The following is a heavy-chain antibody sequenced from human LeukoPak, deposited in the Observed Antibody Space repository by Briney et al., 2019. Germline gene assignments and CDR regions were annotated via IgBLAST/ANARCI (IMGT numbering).Heavy chain of an antibody. V-gene: IGHV3-23*01. CDR3: ASADYDFWSGYPPSPDY. Sequence: GGSLRLSCAASEFTFSSFAMSWVRQAPGKGLEWVSHISGSGGSTFYADSVKGRFTISRDNSKNTLYLQMDSLRAEDTAVYYCASADYDFWSGYPPSPDYWGQGTLVTVSS. J-gene: IGHJ4*02. CDR2: ISGSGGST. CDR1: EFTFSSFA. D-gene: IGHD3-3*01.